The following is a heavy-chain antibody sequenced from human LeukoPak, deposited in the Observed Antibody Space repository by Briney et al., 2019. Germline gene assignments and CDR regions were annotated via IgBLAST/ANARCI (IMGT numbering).Heavy chain of an antibody. CDR3: ARERVVYYYYYGMDV. Sequence: GGSLRLSCAASGFTFSSYAMHWVRQAPGKGLEWVAVISYDGSNKYYADSVKGRFTISRDNSKNTLYLQMNSLRAEDTAVYYCARERVVYYYYYGMDVWGKGTTVTVSS. CDR1: GFTFSSYA. V-gene: IGHV3-30*04. J-gene: IGHJ6*04. CDR2: ISYDGSNK.